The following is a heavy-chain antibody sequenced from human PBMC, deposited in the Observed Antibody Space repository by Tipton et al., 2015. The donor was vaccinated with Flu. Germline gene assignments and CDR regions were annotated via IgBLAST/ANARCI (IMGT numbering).Heavy chain of an antibody. CDR2: ISYSGNT. D-gene: IGHD2-15*01. J-gene: IGHJ4*02. V-gene: IGHV4-39*07. Sequence: TLSLTCTVSGGSVDSSPYYWGWVRQPPGKGLEWLGFISYSGNTYYNPSLKGLGTISVDTSKNQFSLKLSSVTAADTAVYYCARARGYCSGGHCYSYYFDYWGQGTLVTVSS. CDR1: GGSVDSSPYY. CDR3: ARARGYCSGGHCYSYYFDY.